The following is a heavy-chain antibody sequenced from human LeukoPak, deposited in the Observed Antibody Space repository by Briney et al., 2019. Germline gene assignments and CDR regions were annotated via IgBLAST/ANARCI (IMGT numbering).Heavy chain of an antibody. CDR3: AKGRLSYYYYGMDV. CDR2: ISRNSGSI. D-gene: IGHD4/OR15-4a*01. CDR1: GFTFDDYA. J-gene: IGHJ6*02. Sequence: GGSLRLSCAASGFTFDDYAMHWVRQAPGKGLEWVSGISRNSGSIGYADSVKGRFTISRDNAKNSLYLQMNSLRAEDTALYYCAKGRLSYYYYGMDVWGQGTTVTVSS. V-gene: IGHV3-9*01.